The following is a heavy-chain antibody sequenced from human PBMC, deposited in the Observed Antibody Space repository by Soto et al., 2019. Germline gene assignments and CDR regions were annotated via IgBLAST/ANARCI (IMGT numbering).Heavy chain of an antibody. Sequence: GGSLRLSCAASGFTFSTHGMHWVRQAPGKGLEWVAIISYDAKNDYYVDSVKGRFTISRDNSKNMVYLHMNSLRPDDSAVYYCAKDLYGGNSGPSDPWGPGTLVTVSS. D-gene: IGHD4-17*01. CDR3: AKDLYGGNSGPSDP. CDR1: GFTFSTHG. J-gene: IGHJ5*02. CDR2: ISYDAKND. V-gene: IGHV3-30*18.